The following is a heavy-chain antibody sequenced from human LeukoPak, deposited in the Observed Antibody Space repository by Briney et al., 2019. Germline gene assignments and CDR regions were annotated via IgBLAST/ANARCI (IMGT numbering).Heavy chain of an antibody. CDR1: GFTFSSYG. V-gene: IGHV3-33*01. J-gene: IGHJ4*02. D-gene: IGHD4-17*01. CDR3: GRVSTTVTDEVGFDL. Sequence: GGSLRLSCAASGFTFSSYGMHWVRQAPGKGLEWVAVIWYDGSNKYYADSVKGRFTISRDNSKNTLYLQMNSLRAEDTAVYYCGRVSTTVTDEVGFDLGGQGTLVTVSS. CDR2: IWYDGSNK.